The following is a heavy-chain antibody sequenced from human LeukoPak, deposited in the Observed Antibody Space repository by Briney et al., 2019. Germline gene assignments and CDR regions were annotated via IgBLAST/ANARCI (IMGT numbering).Heavy chain of an antibody. J-gene: IGHJ4*02. Sequence: GGSLRLSCAASGFTFSSYSMNWVRQAPGKGLEWVSSISSSSSYIYYADSVKGRFTISRDNAKNSLYPQMNSLRAEDTAVYYCARDFRVEMATISPIFGYWGQGTLVTVSS. V-gene: IGHV3-21*01. CDR1: GFTFSSYS. D-gene: IGHD5-24*01. CDR2: ISSSSSYI. CDR3: ARDFRVEMATISPIFGY.